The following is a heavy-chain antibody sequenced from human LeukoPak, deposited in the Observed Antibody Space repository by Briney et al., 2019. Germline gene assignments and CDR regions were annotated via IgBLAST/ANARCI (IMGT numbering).Heavy chain of an antibody. D-gene: IGHD3-22*01. CDR2: IYYSGST. J-gene: IGHJ4*02. CDR3: ATAPPVSIVAGLR. V-gene: IGHV4-59*12. Sequence: SETLSLTCTVSGGSISRYYWSWIRQPPGKGLEWVGYIYYSGSTNYNPSLKSRVTISVDTSENQFSLTLTSVTAADTAVYYCATAPPVSIVAGLRWGQGTLVTVSS. CDR1: GGSISRYY.